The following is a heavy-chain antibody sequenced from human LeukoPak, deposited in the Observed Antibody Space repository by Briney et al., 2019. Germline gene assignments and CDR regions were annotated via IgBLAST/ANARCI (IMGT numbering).Heavy chain of an antibody. CDR2: ITGSGGST. CDR3: ARDQLGAVLYFDY. V-gene: IGHV3-23*01. J-gene: IGHJ4*02. D-gene: IGHD1-1*01. CDR1: GFTFSTYG. Sequence: GGSLRLSCVASGFTFSTYGMSWVRQAPGKGLEWVSAITGSGGSTYYADSVKGRFTISRDNSKNTLHLQINSLRVEDTAVYYCARDQLGAVLYFDYWGQGALVTVSS.